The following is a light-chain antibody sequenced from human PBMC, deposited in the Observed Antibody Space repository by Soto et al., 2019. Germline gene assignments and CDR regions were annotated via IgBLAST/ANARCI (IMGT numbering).Light chain of an antibody. V-gene: IGLV1-44*01. CDR2: DN. J-gene: IGLJ2*01. CDR1: SSNIGSNP. Sequence: QSVLTQPPSASGTPGLRVTFSCFGSSSNIGSNPVSWYQLLPGTAPKLLIYDNERPSGVPDRFSGSKSGTSASLAISRLQSEDEADYYCAAWDASLNGVVFGGGTKLTVL. CDR3: AAWDASLNGVV.